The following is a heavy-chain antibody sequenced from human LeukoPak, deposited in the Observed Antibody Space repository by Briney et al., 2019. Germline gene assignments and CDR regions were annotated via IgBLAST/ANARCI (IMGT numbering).Heavy chain of an antibody. CDR1: GYTFTSYY. CDR3: ARGGEIRYFDWLPAIDWFDP. CDR2: INPSGVST. D-gene: IGHD3-9*01. Sequence: ASVKVSCKASGYTFTSYYMHWGRQAPGQGLEWMGIINPSGVSTSYAQKFQGRVTMTRDTSTSTVYMELSSLRSEDTAVYYCARGGEIRYFDWLPAIDWFDPWGQGTLVTVSS. J-gene: IGHJ5*02. V-gene: IGHV1-46*01.